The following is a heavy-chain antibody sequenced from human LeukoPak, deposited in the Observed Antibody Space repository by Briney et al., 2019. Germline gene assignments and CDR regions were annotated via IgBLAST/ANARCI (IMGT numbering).Heavy chain of an antibody. CDR2: SSSGGSDT. J-gene: IGHJ4*02. CDR3: ARAREAQWLVDY. V-gene: IGHV3-74*01. Sequence: GGSLRLSCAASGFTFSHYWMHWVRQAPGNGLISVSRSSSGGSDTTYADSVKGRFTISRDNAKNTVYLQIHRLSAADTGVYYCARAREAQWLVDYWGQGTLVTVSS. CDR1: GFTFSHYW. D-gene: IGHD6-19*01.